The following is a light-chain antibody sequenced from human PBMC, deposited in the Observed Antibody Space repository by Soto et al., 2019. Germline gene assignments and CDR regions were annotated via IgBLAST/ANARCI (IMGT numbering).Light chain of an antibody. CDR1: QSLSSN. J-gene: IGKJ1*01. V-gene: IGKV3-15*01. CDR2: GAS. CDR3: QQYNNWPPWT. Sequence: EIVMTQSPATLSASPGERATLSCRASQSLSSNLAWYQQKPGQAPRLLIYGASTRATGVPARFSGSGSGTEFTLTISSLQSEDFAVYYCQQYNNWPPWTFGQGTKVDIK.